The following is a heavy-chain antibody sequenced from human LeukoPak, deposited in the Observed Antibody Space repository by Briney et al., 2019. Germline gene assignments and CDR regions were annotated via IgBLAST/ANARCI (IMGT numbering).Heavy chain of an antibody. J-gene: IGHJ4*02. CDR1: GFTFSTYA. Sequence: GGSLRLSCAASGFTFSTYAMSWVRHAPGKGLEWVSFISGSGETPYYVDSVKGRFTISRDNSKNTVFLQMNSLRAEDTAVYYCAREIPGGATTLDYWGQGTLVTVSS. D-gene: IGHD1-26*01. CDR2: ISGSGETP. V-gene: IGHV3-23*01. CDR3: AREIPGGATTLDY.